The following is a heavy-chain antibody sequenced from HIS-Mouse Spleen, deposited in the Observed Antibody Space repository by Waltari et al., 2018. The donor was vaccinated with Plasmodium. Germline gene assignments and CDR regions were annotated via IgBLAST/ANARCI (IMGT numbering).Heavy chain of an antibody. CDR2: IYYRGST. D-gene: IGHD5-18*01. Sequence: QVQLQESGPGLVKPSETLSLTCTVSGGSISRYYWSWIRQPPGKGLEWIGYIYYRGSTNCNPSLKRRGTISVDTSKNQFSLKLSSVTAADTAVYYCARLRYSYGYFDFWGQGTLVTVSS. CDR3: ARLRYSYGYFDF. V-gene: IGHV4-59*08. CDR1: GGSISRYY. J-gene: IGHJ4*02.